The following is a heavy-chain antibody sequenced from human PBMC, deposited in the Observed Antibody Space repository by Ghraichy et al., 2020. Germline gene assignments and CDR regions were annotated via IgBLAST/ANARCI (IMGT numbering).Heavy chain of an antibody. V-gene: IGHV4-59*02. CDR1: GDSVTNHY. CDR3: ARGDWVTPRL. D-gene: IGHD4-23*01. J-gene: IGHJ4*02. Sequence: GSLRLSCTVFGDSVTNHYWNWIRQPPGKGLEWLGYLYYNANANYKPSLKSRLNISVDTSKNQVFLKLSSVTAADTAVYYCARGDWVTPRLWGQGTLVTVSS. CDR2: LYYNANA.